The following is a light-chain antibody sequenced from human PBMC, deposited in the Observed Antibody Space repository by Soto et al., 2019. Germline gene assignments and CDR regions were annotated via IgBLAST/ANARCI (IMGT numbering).Light chain of an antibody. V-gene: IGKV3-15*01. CDR2: DTS. CDR1: QSVSSN. CDR3: HQYNNWPSWT. Sequence: EIVMTQSPATLSVSPGERATLSCRASQSVSSNLAWYQQKPGQAPRLLIYDTSTRATGIPARFSGSGSETEFTLTISSLQPEDFAIYYCHQYNNWPSWTFGQGTKVDIK. J-gene: IGKJ1*01.